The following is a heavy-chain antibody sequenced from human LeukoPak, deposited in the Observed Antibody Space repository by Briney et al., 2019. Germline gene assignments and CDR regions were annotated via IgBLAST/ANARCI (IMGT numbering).Heavy chain of an antibody. V-gene: IGHV4-59*01. Sequence: SETLSLTCTVSGGSISSYYWSWIRQPPGKGLEWIGYIYYSGSTNYNPSLKSRVTISVDTSKNQFSLKLSSVTAADTAVYYCARAWLVVGVDLDYWGQGTLVTVSS. CDR2: IYYSGST. J-gene: IGHJ4*02. CDR1: GGSISSYY. D-gene: IGHD6-19*01. CDR3: ARAWLVVGVDLDY.